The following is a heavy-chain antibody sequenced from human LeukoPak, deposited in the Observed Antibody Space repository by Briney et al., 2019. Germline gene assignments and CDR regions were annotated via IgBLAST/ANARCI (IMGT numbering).Heavy chain of an antibody. CDR3: SSRRGYSYGYYFDY. Sequence: GGSLRLSCAASGFTFSSYAMSWVRQAPGKGLGWVSAISGSGGSTYYADSVKGRFTISRDNSKNTLCLQMNSLRAEDTAVYYCSSRRGYSYGYYFDYWGQGTLVTVSS. CDR2: ISGSGGST. V-gene: IGHV3-23*01. J-gene: IGHJ4*02. D-gene: IGHD5-18*01. CDR1: GFTFSSYA.